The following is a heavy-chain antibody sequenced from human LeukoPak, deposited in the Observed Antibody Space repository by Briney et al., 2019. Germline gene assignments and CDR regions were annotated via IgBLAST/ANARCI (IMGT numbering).Heavy chain of an antibody. CDR1: GYTFSSYY. D-gene: IGHD1-26*01. V-gene: IGHV1-46*01. Sequence: ASVKVSCKASGYTFSSYYMHWVRQAPGQGLEWMGIINPSGGSTSYAQKFQGRVTMTRDMSTSTVYMELSSLRSEDTAVYYCARDVAVGPTTMVAFDIWGQGTMVTVSS. CDR2: INPSGGST. CDR3: ARDVAVGPTTMVAFDI. J-gene: IGHJ3*02.